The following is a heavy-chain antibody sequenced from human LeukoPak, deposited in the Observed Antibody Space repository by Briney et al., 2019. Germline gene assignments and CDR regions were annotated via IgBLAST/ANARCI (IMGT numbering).Heavy chain of an antibody. CDR2: ISGSGNVS. CDR3: ARDGGFGLLAAFDI. Sequence: GGSLRLSCAASGFTFSSYSMNWVRQAPGKGLEWISYISGSGNVSYYENSVKGRFTISRDNAKNSLYLQMNSLRDEDTALYYCARDGGFGLLAAFDIWGQGTMVTVSS. J-gene: IGHJ3*02. CDR1: GFTFSSYS. D-gene: IGHD2-15*01. V-gene: IGHV3-48*02.